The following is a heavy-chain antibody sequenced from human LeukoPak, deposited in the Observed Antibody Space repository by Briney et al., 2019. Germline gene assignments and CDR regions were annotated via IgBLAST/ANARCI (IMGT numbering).Heavy chain of an antibody. CDR2: INHSGST. Sequence: PSETLSLACAVYGGSFSGYYWSWIRQPPGKGLEWIGEINHSGSTNYNPSLKSRVTISVHTSKNQFSLKLSSVTAADTAVYYCARGRRYYDSSGYTNFDYWGQGTLVTVSS. J-gene: IGHJ4*02. D-gene: IGHD3-22*01. V-gene: IGHV4-34*01. CDR1: GGSFSGYY. CDR3: ARGRRYYDSSGYTNFDY.